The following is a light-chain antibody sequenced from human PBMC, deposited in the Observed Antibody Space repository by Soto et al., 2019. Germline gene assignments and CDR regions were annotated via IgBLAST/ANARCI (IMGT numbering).Light chain of an antibody. CDR3: CSYAGSYTYV. V-gene: IGLV2-11*01. CDR1: SSDVGGYND. CDR2: DVS. Sequence: QSALTQPRSVSGSPGQSVTISCTGTSSDVGGYNDVSWYQQHPGKAPKLMIYDVSKRPSGVPDRFPGSKSGNTASLTLSGLQADDGPDYYCCSYAGSYTYVFGTGTKVTVL. J-gene: IGLJ1*01.